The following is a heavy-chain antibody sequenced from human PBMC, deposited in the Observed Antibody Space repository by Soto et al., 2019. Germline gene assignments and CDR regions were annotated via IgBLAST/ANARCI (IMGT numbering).Heavy chain of an antibody. CDR1: GFTSTNYV. Sequence: PGRSLRLSCAASGFTSTNYVMNWVRQAPGKGLEWVSSISGSGTTTFYADSVKGRFIISRDNSKNTLYLQMKSLRAEDTALYYCAKDRVGGVPDAFDICGQGTMVTVSS. D-gene: IGHD2-8*01. J-gene: IGHJ3*02. CDR2: ISGSGTTT. CDR3: AKDRVGGVPDAFDI. V-gene: IGHV3-23*01.